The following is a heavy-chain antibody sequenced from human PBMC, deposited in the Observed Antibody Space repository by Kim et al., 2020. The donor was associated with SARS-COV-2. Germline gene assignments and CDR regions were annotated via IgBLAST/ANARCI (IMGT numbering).Heavy chain of an antibody. D-gene: IGHD6-19*01. Sequence: NPPLKSRVTISVDTSKNQFSLKLSSVTAADTAVYYCARVEAVAGTRSFDYWGQGTLVTVSS. J-gene: IGHJ4*02. CDR3: ARVEAVAGTRSFDY. V-gene: IGHV4-61*02.